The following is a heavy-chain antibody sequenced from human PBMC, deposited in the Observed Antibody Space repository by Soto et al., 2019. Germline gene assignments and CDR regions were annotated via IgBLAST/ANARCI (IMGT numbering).Heavy chain of an antibody. CDR3: ARANALPYFDWLTAAPDDAFDI. V-gene: IGHV3-30-3*01. D-gene: IGHD3-9*01. CDR2: ISYDGSNK. CDR1: GFTFSSYS. Sequence: QVQLGESGGGGVQPGRSLRLSCAASGFTFSSYSMHWVRQAPGKGLEWVAVISYDGSNKYYADSVKGRFTISRDNSKNTLYLKMNSLRAEDTAVYYCARANALPYFDWLTAAPDDAFDIWGQGTMVPVSS. J-gene: IGHJ3*02.